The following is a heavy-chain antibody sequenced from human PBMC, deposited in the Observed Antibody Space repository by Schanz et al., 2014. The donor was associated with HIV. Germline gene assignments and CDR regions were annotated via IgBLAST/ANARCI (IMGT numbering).Heavy chain of an antibody. CDR2: IKEEGIEK. D-gene: IGHD5-18*01. V-gene: IGHV3-7*01. J-gene: IGHJ4*02. CDR1: GFTFNSYG. CDR3: AKSNGGDTAVVQYYFDY. Sequence: VQLMESGGGVVQPGTPLKLSWGGSGFTFNSYGMHWVRQAPGKGPEWVANIKEEGIEKYYVDSVKGRFTISRDNAKNSLYLNMYSLRAEDTAVYFCAKSNGGDTAVVQYYFDYWGQGTLVSVSS.